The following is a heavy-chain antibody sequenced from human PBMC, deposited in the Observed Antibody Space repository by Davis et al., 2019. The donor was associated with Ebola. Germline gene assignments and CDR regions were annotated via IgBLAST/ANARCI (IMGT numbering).Heavy chain of an antibody. CDR1: GFTFSSYG. CDR2: ISFDGSDS. V-gene: IGHV3-30*19. D-gene: IGHD3-10*01. Sequence: GESLKISCAASGFTFSSYGMHWVRQAPGKGLEWVAVISFDGSDSYYADSVKGRFTISRDNSKNTLILQMNTLTTEDTAAYYCARVLGGFGELQGYYYFYGMDVWGQGTTVTVS. J-gene: IGHJ6*02. CDR3: ARVLGGFGELQGYYYFYGMDV.